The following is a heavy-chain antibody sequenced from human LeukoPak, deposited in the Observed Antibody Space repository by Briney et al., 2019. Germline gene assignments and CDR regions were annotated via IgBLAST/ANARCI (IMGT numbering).Heavy chain of an antibody. CDR3: FILENWNYAIDS. CDR2: ISPGDSNT. CDR1: GYRFTNYW. V-gene: IGHV5-51*01. J-gene: IGHJ4*02. Sequence: GESLKISCEGSGYRFTNYWIGWVRQMAGKGLEWMGIISPGDSNTRYSPSFEGLVTISADRSINTAYLQWSSLKASDTAMYYCFILENWNYAIDSWGQGTLVTVSS. D-gene: IGHD1-7*01.